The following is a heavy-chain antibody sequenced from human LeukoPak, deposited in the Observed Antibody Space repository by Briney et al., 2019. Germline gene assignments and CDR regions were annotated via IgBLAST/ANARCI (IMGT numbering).Heavy chain of an antibody. CDR2: IYYSGST. V-gene: IGHV4-59*01. Sequence: SETLSLTCTVSGGSISSYYWSWIRQPPGKGLEWIGYIYYSGSTNYNPSLKSRVTISVDTSKNQFSLKLSSVTAADMAVYYCASWSADIAPKGFDYWGQGTLVTVSS. CDR3: ASWSADIAPKGFDY. CDR1: GGSISSYY. D-gene: IGHD5-12*01. J-gene: IGHJ4*02.